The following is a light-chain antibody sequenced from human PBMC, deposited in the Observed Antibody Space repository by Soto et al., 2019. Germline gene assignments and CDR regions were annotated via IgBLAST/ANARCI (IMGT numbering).Light chain of an antibody. CDR2: SNV. CDR1: TSNIRRHT. J-gene: IGLJ2*01. V-gene: IGLV1-44*01. CDR3: AAWDDNLNGVV. Sequence: QSVLTQPPSASGTPGQRVMMSCSGSTSNIRRHTVNWYQQLPGAAPKLLIYSNVQRPSGVPDLFSGSKSGTSASLAISGLQSEDEGDYYCAAWDDNLNGVVFGGGTKLTVL.